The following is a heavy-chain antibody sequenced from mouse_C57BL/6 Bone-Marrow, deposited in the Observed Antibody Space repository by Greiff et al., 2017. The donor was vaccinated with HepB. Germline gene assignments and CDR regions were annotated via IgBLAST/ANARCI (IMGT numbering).Heavy chain of an antibody. D-gene: IGHD2-1*01. J-gene: IGHJ1*03. Sequence: EVQRVESGGGLVKPGGSLKLSCAASGFTFSDYGMHWVRQAPEKGLEWVAYISSGSSTIYYADTVKGRFTISRDNAKNTLFLQMTSLRSEDTAMYYCARGVDYGNPYWYFDVWGTGTTVTVAS. CDR1: GFTFSDYG. CDR2: ISSGSSTI. CDR3: ARGVDYGNPYWYFDV. V-gene: IGHV5-17*01.